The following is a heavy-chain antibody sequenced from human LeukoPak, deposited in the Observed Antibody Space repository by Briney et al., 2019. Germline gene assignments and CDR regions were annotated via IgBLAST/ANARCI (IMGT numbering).Heavy chain of an antibody. CDR1: GYTFSDYY. J-gene: IGHJ3*02. CDR3: ARAPGPLDI. Sequence: GASVKVSCKASGYTFSDYYINWVRQAPGQGLEWMGWIDPNSGGTNYAQKFKGRVTMTRDTSISTAYVELSSLRSDDTAVYYCARAPGPLDIWGQGTMVTVSS. V-gene: IGHV1-2*02. CDR2: IDPNSGGT.